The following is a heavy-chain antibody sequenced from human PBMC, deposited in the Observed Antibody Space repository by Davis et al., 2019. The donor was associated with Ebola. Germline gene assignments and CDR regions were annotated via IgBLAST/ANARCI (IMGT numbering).Heavy chain of an antibody. CDR2: ISGSGDNT. CDR1: GFTFSSYS. V-gene: IGHV3-23*01. D-gene: IGHD7-27*01. CDR3: AKNAKLGIWDYFDY. J-gene: IGHJ4*02. Sequence: GESLKISCAASGFTFSSYSMNWVRQAPGKGLEWVSAISGSGDNTYSADSVKGRFTISRDDSKNTLYLQMNSLRAEDTAVYYCAKNAKLGIWDYFDYWGQGTLVTVSS.